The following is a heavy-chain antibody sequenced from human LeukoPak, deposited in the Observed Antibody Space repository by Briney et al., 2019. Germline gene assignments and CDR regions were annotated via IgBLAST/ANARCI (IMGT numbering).Heavy chain of an antibody. CDR2: IRSKANNYAT. Sequence: GGSLKLSCAASGFTFSGSAMHWVRQASGTGLEWVGRIRSKANNYATAYAASVKGRFTISRDDSKNTAYLQMNSLKTEDTAVYYCTKHPSDDGGAIDYWSQGTLVTVSS. CDR3: TKHPSDDGGAIDY. CDR1: GFTFSGSA. J-gene: IGHJ4*02. D-gene: IGHD4-23*01. V-gene: IGHV3-73*01.